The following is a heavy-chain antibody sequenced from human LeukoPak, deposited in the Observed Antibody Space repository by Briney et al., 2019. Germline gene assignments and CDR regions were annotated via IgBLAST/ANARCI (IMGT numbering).Heavy chain of an antibody. CDR1: GFTFSSDA. J-gene: IGHJ4*02. D-gene: IGHD1-26*01. V-gene: IGHV3-23*01. Sequence: GGSLRLSCAASGFTFSSDAMGWVRQAPGKGLEWVSTISGSGSSKYYADSVKGRFTISRDNSKNTLYLQMNSLRAEDTAVYYCARGRSYYGLYDYWGQGTLVTVSS. CDR2: ISGSGSSK. CDR3: ARGRSYYGLYDY.